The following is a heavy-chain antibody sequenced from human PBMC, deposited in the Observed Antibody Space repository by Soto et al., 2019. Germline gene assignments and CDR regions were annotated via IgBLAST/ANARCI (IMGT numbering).Heavy chain of an antibody. CDR1: GYTFTSYD. CDR2: MNPNSGNT. Sequence: ASVKVSCKASGYTFTSYDINWVRQATGQGLEWMGWMNPNSGNTGYAQKFQGRVTMTRNTSISTAYMELSSLRSEDTAVYYCARDRGIVLMVYAYYYYYGMDVWGQGATVTVSS. J-gene: IGHJ6*02. CDR3: ARDRGIVLMVYAYYYYYGMDV. D-gene: IGHD2-8*01. V-gene: IGHV1-8*01.